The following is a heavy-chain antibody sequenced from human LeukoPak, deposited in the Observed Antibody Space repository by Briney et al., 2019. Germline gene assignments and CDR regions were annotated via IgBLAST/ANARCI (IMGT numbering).Heavy chain of an antibody. Sequence: ASVKVSCKASGYTFTGYYMHWVRQAPGQGLEWMGWINPNSGGTKYAQKFQGRVTMTRDTSISTAYMELSRLRSDDTAVYYCARENDGDYVDYFDYWGQGTPVTVSS. CDR2: INPNSGGT. D-gene: IGHD4-17*01. V-gene: IGHV1-2*02. CDR1: GYTFTGYY. CDR3: ARENDGDYVDYFDY. J-gene: IGHJ4*02.